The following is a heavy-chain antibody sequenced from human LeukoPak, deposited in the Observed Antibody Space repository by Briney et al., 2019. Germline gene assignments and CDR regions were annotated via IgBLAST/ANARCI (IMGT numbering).Heavy chain of an antibody. CDR3: ASLDRGSSWLVPYYGMDV. CDR2: IVGSGGST. D-gene: IGHD6-13*01. V-gene: IGHV3-23*01. CDR1: GFTFSSYD. Sequence: GGSLRLSCAASGFTFSSYDMYWVRQAPGKGLEWVSGIVGSGGSTYYADSVKGRFTISRDNSKNTLYLQMNSLRAEDTAVYYSASLDRGSSWLVPYYGMDVWGQGTTVTVSS. J-gene: IGHJ6*02.